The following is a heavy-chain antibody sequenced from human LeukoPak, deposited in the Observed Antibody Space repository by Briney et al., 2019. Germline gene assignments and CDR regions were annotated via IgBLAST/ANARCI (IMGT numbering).Heavy chain of an antibody. CDR3: ATEGTSIAVAGTPFDY. CDR2: FDPEDGET. V-gene: IGHV1-24*01. CDR1: GYTLTELS. Sequence: ASVKVSCKVSGYTLTELSMHWVRQAPGKGLEWMGGFDPEDGETIYAQKFQGRVTMTEDTSTDTAYMELSSLRSEDTAVYYCATEGTSIAVAGTPFDYWGQGTLVTVSS. D-gene: IGHD6-19*01. J-gene: IGHJ4*02.